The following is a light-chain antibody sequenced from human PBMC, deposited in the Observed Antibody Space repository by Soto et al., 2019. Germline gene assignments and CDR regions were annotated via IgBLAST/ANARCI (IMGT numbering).Light chain of an antibody. J-gene: IGLJ1*01. CDR1: SSDCGGYNY. CDR2: XXX. CDR3: SSYTSSSTLYV. V-gene: IGLV2-14*01. Sequence: QSVRTQPASLSGSPGQSITISCTGTSSDCGGYNYVSWYQQHPGKSXRLMXYXXXXXXSXVSNRFSGSKSGNTASLTISGLQAEDEADYYCSSYTSSSTLYVFGTGTKVTVL.